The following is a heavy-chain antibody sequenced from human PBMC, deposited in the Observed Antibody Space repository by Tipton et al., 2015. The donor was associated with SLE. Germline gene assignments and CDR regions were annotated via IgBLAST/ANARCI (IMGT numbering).Heavy chain of an antibody. V-gene: IGHV4-39*01. CDR1: GDSITTSYY. J-gene: IGHJ3*02. CDR2: IYYSGNN. D-gene: IGHD4-17*01. CDR3: ARLSYTVTTSLEAFDI. Sequence: TLSLTCTVSGDSITTSYYWGWIRQPPGKGLEWIGTIYYSGNNNYNPSLRSRVTISADTSKNQFSLRLSSVTATDTAVYYCARLSYTVTTSLEAFDIWGQRTMVTVSS.